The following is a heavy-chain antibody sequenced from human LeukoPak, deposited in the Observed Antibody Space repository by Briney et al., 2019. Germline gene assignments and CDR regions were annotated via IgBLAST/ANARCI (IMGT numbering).Heavy chain of an antibody. CDR1: VGSISRYY. CDR2: IYYSGST. CDR3: ARGGGADAFDI. J-gene: IGHJ3*02. Sequence: SETLSLTCTVSVGSISRYYWSWIRQPPGKGVEWIGYIYYSGSTNYNPSLKSRVTISVDTPKNQFSLKLSSVTAADTAVYYCARGGGADAFDIWGQGTMVTVSS. D-gene: IGHD4-17*01. V-gene: IGHV4-59*01.